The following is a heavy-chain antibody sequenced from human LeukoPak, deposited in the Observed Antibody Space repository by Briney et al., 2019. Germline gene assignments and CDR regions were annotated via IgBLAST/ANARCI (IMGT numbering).Heavy chain of an antibody. CDR3: ARGGIQLWLYVLDY. V-gene: IGHV4-59*01. Sequence: PSETLSLTCTVSGGAISSYYWSWIRQPPGKGLEGIGYIYYSGSTNYNPSLKSRVTISVDTSKNQFSLKLSSVTAADTAVYYCARGGIQLWLYVLDYWGQGTLVTVSS. J-gene: IGHJ4*02. CDR1: GGAISSYY. D-gene: IGHD5-18*01. CDR2: IYYSGST.